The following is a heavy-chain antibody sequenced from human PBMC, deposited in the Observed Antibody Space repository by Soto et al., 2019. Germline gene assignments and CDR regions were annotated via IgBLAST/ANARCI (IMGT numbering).Heavy chain of an antibody. CDR1: GYTFTSYA. V-gene: IGHV1-3*01. Sequence: QVQLVQSGAEVKKPGASVKVSCKASGYTFTSYAMHWVRQAPGQRLEWMGWINAGNGNTKYSQKFQGRVTITRDTSASTAYMELSSLRSEDTAVYYCAREYQLPRSYYYYYYMDVWGKGTTVTVSS. J-gene: IGHJ6*03. CDR3: AREYQLPRSYYYYYYMDV. CDR2: INAGNGNT. D-gene: IGHD2-2*01.